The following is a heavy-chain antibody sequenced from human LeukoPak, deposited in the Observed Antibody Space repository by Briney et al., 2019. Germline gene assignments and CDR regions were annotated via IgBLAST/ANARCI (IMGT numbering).Heavy chain of an antibody. V-gene: IGHV1-2*06. D-gene: IGHD5-18*01. Sequence: ASVTVSCKAAGYTFTAYFIHWVRQAPGQGLEWMGRINPNSGDTNYAQKFQGRVTMTRDTSTSTAYMELSRLTSDDTAVYYCARPTSYGYYFDSWGQGTLATVSS. J-gene: IGHJ4*02. CDR3: ARPTSYGYYFDS. CDR1: GYTFTAYF. CDR2: INPNSGDT.